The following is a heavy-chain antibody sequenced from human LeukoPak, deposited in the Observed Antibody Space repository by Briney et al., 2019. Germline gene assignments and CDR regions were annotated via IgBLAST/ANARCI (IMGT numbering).Heavy chain of an antibody. CDR2: ISGSGGST. J-gene: IGHJ6*02. V-gene: IGHV3-23*01. CDR3: AKDNSQLAHAYGMDV. CDR1: GFTFSSYA. Sequence: GGSLRLSCAASGFTFSSYAMHWVRQAPGKGLEWVSAISGSGGSTYYADSVKGRFTISRDNSKNTLYLQMNSLRAEDTAVYYCAKDNSQLAHAYGMDVWGQGTTVTVSS. D-gene: IGHD2/OR15-2a*01.